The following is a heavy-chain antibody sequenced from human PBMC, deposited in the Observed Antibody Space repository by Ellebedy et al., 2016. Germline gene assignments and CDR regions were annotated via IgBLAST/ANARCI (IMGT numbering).Heavy chain of an antibody. Sequence: GESLKISXAASGFTFSSYGMHWVRQAPGKGLEWVAVIWYDGSNKYYADSVKGRFTISRDNSKNTLYLQMNSLRAENTAVYYCATKDGAPYDYVWGSYRGYYYYGMDVWGQGTTVTVSS. J-gene: IGHJ6*02. CDR1: GFTFSSYG. CDR3: ATKDGAPYDYVWGSYRGYYYYGMDV. CDR2: IWYDGSNK. V-gene: IGHV3-30*02. D-gene: IGHD3-16*01.